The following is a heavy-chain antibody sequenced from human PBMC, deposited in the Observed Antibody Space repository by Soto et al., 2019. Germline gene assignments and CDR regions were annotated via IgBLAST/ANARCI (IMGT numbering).Heavy chain of an antibody. D-gene: IGHD1-26*01. CDR1: GYTFTTYY. CDR3: ARGYFDV. J-gene: IGHJ6*02. V-gene: IGHV1-46*01. Sequence: GASVKVSCKASGYTFTTYYMHWVRQAPGQGLEWMGIIDPSGGSTSYPQKFHGRVTMTRDTSTSTVYMDLSSLRSEDTAVYYCARGYFDVWGQGTTVTVSS. CDR2: IDPSGGST.